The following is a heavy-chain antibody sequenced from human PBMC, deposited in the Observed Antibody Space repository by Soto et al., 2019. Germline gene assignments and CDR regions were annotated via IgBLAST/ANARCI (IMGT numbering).Heavy chain of an antibody. D-gene: IGHD6-19*01. Sequence: GASVKVSCKVSGYTLTELSMHWVRQAPGDGLEWMGGFDPEDGETIYAQKFQGRVTMTEDTSTDTAYMELSSLRSEDTAVYYCATVAGGQWLGYYYYYGMDVWGQGTTVTVSS. CDR3: ATVAGGQWLGYYYYYGMDV. CDR1: GYTLTELS. V-gene: IGHV1-24*01. CDR2: FDPEDGET. J-gene: IGHJ6*02.